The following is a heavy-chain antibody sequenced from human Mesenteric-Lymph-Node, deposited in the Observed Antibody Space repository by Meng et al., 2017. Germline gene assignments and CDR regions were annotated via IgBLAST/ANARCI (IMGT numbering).Heavy chain of an antibody. D-gene: IGHD3-22*01. CDR2: ISGSGGNT. J-gene: IGHJ4*02. CDR1: GFTFSSYS. Sequence: GESLKISCAASGFTFSSYSMNWVRQAPGKGLEWVSTISGSGGNTYYADSVKGRFTISRDNSKNTLYLQMNSLRAEDTAIYYCAKDLRLDYYDSTGYYGTYYFDYWGQGSLVTVSS. CDR3: AKDLRLDYYDSTGYYGTYYFDY. V-gene: IGHV3-23*01.